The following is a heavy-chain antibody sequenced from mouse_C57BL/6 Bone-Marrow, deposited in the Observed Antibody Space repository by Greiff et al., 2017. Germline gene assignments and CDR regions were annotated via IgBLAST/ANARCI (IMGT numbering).Heavy chain of an antibody. CDR2: ISNLAYSI. CDR1: GFTFSDYG. Sequence: EVKVEESGGGLVQPGGSLKLSCAASGFTFSDYGMAWVRQAPRKGPEWVAFISNLAYSIYYADTVTGRFTISRENAKNTLYLEMSSLRSEDTAMYYCASLDYAMDYWGQGTSVTVSS. V-gene: IGHV5-15*04. CDR3: ASLDYAMDY. J-gene: IGHJ4*01.